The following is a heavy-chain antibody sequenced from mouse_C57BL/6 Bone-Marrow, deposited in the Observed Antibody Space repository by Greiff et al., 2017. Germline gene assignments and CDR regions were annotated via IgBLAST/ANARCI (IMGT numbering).Heavy chain of an antibody. J-gene: IGHJ1*03. V-gene: IGHV1-81*01. Sequence: QVQLQQSGAELARPGASVKLSCKASGYTFTSYGISWVKQRTGQGLEWIGEIYPRSGNTYYNEKFKGKATLTADKSSSTAYMELRSLTSEDSAVFFCARRSVVATYWYFGVWGTGTTVTFST. CDR3: ARRSVVATYWYFGV. CDR1: GYTFTSYG. D-gene: IGHD1-1*01. CDR2: IYPRSGNT.